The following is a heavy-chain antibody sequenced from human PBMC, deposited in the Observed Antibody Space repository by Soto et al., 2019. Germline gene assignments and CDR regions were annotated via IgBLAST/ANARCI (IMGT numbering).Heavy chain of an antibody. CDR1: GGTFSSYA. V-gene: IGHV1-69*01. D-gene: IGHD1-26*01. Sequence: QVQLVQSGAAVKKPGSSVKVSCKASGGTFSSYAISWVRQAPGQGLEWMGGIIPIFGTANYAQKFQGRVTITADESTSTAYMELSSLRSEDTAVYYCASGRHSGSYYGYYYYGMDVWGQMTTVTVSS. J-gene: IGHJ6*02. CDR2: IIPIFGTA. CDR3: ASGRHSGSYYGYYYYGMDV.